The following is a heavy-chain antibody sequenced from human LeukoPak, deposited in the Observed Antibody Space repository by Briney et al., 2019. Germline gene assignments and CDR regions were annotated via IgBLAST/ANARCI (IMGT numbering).Heavy chain of an antibody. CDR2: MNPNSGNT. Sequence: ASVKVSCKASGYTFTSYDINWVRQATGQGLEWMGWMNPNSGNTGYAQKFQGRVTMTRNTSISTAYMELSSLRSEDTAVYYCARGGACSGGSCYSYYYYGMDVWGQGTTVTVPS. D-gene: IGHD2-15*01. CDR3: ARGGACSGGSCYSYYYYGMDV. V-gene: IGHV1-8*01. J-gene: IGHJ6*02. CDR1: GYTFTSYD.